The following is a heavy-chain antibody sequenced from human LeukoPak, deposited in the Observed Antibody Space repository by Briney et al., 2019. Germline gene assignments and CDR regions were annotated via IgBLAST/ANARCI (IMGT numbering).Heavy chain of an antibody. D-gene: IGHD2-15*01. V-gene: IGHV4-39*07. CDR2: IYYSGST. CDR1: GGSISSSSYY. Sequence: PSETLSLTCTVSGGSISSSSYYWGWIRQPPGKGLEWIGSIYYSGSTYYNPSLKSRVTISVDTSKNQFSLKLSSVTAADTAVYYCASGGSSHYWGQGTLVTVSS. J-gene: IGHJ4*02. CDR3: ASGGSSHY.